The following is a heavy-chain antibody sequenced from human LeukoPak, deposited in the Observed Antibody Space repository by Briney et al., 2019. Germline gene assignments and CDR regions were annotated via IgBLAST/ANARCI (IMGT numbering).Heavy chain of an antibody. J-gene: IGHJ4*02. D-gene: IGHD4-17*01. CDR3: ARVGDYGDYYY. CDR2: IYYSGST. CDR1: GGSISSYY. V-gene: IGHV4-59*01. Sequence: SETLSLTCTVSGGSISSYYWSWIRQPPGKGLEWIGYIYYSGSTNYKSSLKSRVAISVDTSKNQFSLKLSSVTAADTAVYYCARVGDYGDYYYWGQGTLVTVSS.